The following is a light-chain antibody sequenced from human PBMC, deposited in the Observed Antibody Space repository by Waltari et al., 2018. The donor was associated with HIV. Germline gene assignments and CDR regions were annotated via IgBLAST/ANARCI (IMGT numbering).Light chain of an antibody. J-gene: IGLJ2*01. CDR3: SLRGVL. V-gene: IGLV1-40*01. Sequence: QSVLTQPPSVSGAPGQRVTISCTGSSSNIGAGYEVHWYQQLPGTAPKVLVYDNTNRPSGVPDRFSGSKSGASASLGITGLQAEDEADYDSSLRGVLFGGGTKLTVL. CDR1: SSNIGAGYE. CDR2: DNT.